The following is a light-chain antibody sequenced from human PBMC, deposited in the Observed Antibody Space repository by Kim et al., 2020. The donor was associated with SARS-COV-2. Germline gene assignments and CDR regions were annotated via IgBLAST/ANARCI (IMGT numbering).Light chain of an antibody. CDR1: SSDVGGYDY. J-gene: IGLJ1*01. CDR2: DIN. CDR3: SSFSITNTYV. V-gene: IGLV2-14*03. Sequence: QSALTQPASVSGSPGQSITISCTGTSSDVGGYDYVSWCQQLPGEAPKLVIYDINKRPSGVSYRFSGSKSGNTASLTISGLQTEDEADYYCSSFSITNTYVFGTGTKVTVL.